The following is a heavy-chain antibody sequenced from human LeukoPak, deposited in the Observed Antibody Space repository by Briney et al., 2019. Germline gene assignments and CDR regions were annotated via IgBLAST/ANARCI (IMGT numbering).Heavy chain of an antibody. D-gene: IGHD3-22*01. J-gene: IGHJ4*02. V-gene: IGHV4-34*01. Sequence: SETLSLTCTVSGGSISGYYWSWIRQPPGKGLEWIGEINHSGSTNYNPSLKSRVTISVDTSKNQFSLKLSSVTAADTAVYYCARGSSGYFFWGQGTLVTVSS. CDR2: INHSGST. CDR3: ARGSSGYFF. CDR1: GGSISGYY.